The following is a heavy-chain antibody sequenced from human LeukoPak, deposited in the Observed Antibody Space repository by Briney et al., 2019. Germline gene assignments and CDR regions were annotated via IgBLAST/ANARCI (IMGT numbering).Heavy chain of an antibody. CDR1: GYSISTGRY. J-gene: IGHJ4*02. Sequence: SETLSLTCAVSGYSISTGRYWGWIRQPPGKGLEWIGSIYQSGSTYYNPSLKSRVTISVDTSKNQFSLNLRSVTAADTAVYYCARSLSTAGIDYWGQGTLVTISS. CDR3: ARSLSTAGIDY. D-gene: IGHD2-2*01. CDR2: IYQSGST. V-gene: IGHV4-38-2*01.